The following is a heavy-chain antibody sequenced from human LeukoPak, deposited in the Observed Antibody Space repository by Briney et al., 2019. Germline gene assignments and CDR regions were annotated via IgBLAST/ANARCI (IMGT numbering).Heavy chain of an antibody. Sequence: PGGSLRLSCAASGFTFSSYAMHWVRQAPGKGLEWVAVISYDGSNKYYADSVKGRFTISRDNSKNTLYLQMNSLRAEDTAVYYCARQGLIAARHSGSRPFDYWGQGTLVTVSS. CDR3: ARQGLIAARHSGSRPFDY. CDR1: GFTFSSYA. J-gene: IGHJ4*02. D-gene: IGHD6-6*01. CDR2: ISYDGSNK. V-gene: IGHV3-30-3*01.